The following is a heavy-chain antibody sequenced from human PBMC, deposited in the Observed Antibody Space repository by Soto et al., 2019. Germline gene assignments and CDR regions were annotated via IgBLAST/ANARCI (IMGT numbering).Heavy chain of an antibody. CDR2: ISSSSSTI. CDR3: ARDLLTMARHIDY. CDR1: GFTFSSYS. V-gene: IGHV3-48*01. D-gene: IGHD3-10*01. Sequence: GGSLRLSCAASGFTFSSYSMNWVRQAPGKGLEWVSYISSSSSTIYYADSVKGRFTISRDNAKNSLYLQMNSLRAEDTAVYYCARDLLTMARHIDYWGQGTLVTVSS. J-gene: IGHJ4*02.